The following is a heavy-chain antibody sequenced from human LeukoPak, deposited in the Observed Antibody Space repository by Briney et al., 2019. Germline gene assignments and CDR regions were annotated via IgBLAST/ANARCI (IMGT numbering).Heavy chain of an antibody. CDR3: AKSRGSYWVPEFDY. CDR2: ISGSGANT. CDR1: GFTFTNHG. J-gene: IGHJ4*02. Sequence: GGSLRLSCGASGFTFTNHGTSWVRQAPGKGLEWVSAISGSGANTYYTDSVRGRFIISRDQSRKTLYLQMNRLRAEDTAIYYCAKSRGSYWVPEFDYWGQGALVAVSS. D-gene: IGHD1-26*01. V-gene: IGHV3-23*01.